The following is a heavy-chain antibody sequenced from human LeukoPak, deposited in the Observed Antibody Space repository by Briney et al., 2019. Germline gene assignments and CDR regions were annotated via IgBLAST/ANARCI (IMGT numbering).Heavy chain of an antibody. D-gene: IGHD1-26*01. V-gene: IGHV4-30-4*08. J-gene: IGHJ4*02. CDR1: GGSISTGEYF. CDR2: IYYSGST. Sequence: SETLSLTCTVSGGSISTGEYFWSWIRQPPGKGLEWIGYIYYSGSTYYNPSLKSRLTISIDTSKNQFSLMLSSVTAADAAVYYCARLFSGSYFRRYYFDYWGQGTLVTVSS. CDR3: ARLFSGSYFRRYYFDY.